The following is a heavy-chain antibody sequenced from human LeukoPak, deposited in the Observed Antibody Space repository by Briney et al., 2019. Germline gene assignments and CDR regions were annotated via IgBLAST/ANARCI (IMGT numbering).Heavy chain of an antibody. V-gene: IGHV1-69*05. CDR1: GGTFISYA. Sequence: ASVKVSCKASGGTFISYAISWVRQAPGQGLEWMGGIIPIVGTANYAQKFQGRVTITTDQSTSTAYMELSSLRSEDTAVYYCARTVLTGYSTLDYWGQGTLVTVSS. D-gene: IGHD3-9*01. J-gene: IGHJ4*02. CDR2: IIPIVGTA. CDR3: ARTVLTGYSTLDY.